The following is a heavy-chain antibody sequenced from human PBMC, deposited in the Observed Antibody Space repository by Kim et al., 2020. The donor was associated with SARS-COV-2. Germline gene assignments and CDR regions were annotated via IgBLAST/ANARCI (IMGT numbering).Heavy chain of an antibody. CDR2: INTNTGNP. D-gene: IGHD3-10*01. CDR3: ATAGYYGSGSYYNWEHWFDP. CDR1: GYTFTSYA. V-gene: IGHV7-4-1*02. J-gene: IGHJ5*02. Sequence: ASVKVSCKASGYTFTSYAMNWVRQAPGQGLEWMGWINTNTGNPTYAQGFTGRFVFSLDTSVSTAYLQISSLKAEDTAVYYCATAGYYGSGSYYNWEHWFDPWGQGTLVTVSS.